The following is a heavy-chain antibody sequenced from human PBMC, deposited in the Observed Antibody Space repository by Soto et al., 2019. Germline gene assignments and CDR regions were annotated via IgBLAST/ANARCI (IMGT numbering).Heavy chain of an antibody. V-gene: IGHV4-59*01. CDR2: IYYNGNI. J-gene: IGHJ4*02. CDR3: ATGRVYCGSEY. CDR1: GGSITSYY. D-gene: IGHD2-21*01. Sequence: QVQLQESGPGLAKPLETLSLTCTVPGGSITSYYWSWVRQPPGKGLEWIGYIYYNGNINYNPSLKSRLTISLDTSKNQSALRLCSVAAGDTAVYYCATGRVYCGSEYWGQGTLVTVSS.